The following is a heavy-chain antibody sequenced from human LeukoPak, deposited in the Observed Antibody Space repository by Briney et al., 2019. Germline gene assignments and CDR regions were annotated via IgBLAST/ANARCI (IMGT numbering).Heavy chain of an antibody. CDR1: GFTFSSYS. D-gene: IGHD2-2*01. Sequence: GGSLRLSCAASGFTFSSYSTNWVRQAPGKGLEWVSSISSSSSYIYYADSVKGRFTISRDNAKNSLYLQMNSLRAEDTAVYYCARGGGGYCSSTSCYEVDYWGQGTLVTVSS. V-gene: IGHV3-21*01. CDR2: ISSSSSYI. J-gene: IGHJ4*02. CDR3: ARGGGGYCSSTSCYEVDY.